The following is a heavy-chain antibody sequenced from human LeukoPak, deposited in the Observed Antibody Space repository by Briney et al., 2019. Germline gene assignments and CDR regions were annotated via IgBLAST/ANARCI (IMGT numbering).Heavy chain of an antibody. D-gene: IGHD6-13*01. J-gene: IGHJ4*02. CDR2: IYYSGST. Sequence: SETLSLTCTVSGDSISSGGYYWSWIRQHPGKGLEWIGNIYYSGSTYYNPSLKSRVTISVATSKNQFSLKLSSVTAADTAVYSCARGRPGIAAAGVDYWGQGTLVTVSS. CDR3: ARGRPGIAAAGVDY. CDR1: GDSISSGGYY. V-gene: IGHV4-31*03.